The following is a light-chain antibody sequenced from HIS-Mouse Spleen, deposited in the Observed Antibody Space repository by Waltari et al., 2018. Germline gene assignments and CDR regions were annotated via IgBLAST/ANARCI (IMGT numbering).Light chain of an antibody. V-gene: IGKV1-33*01. CDR2: HAS. Sequence: DIQMTHSPSSLSASVGDRVTITCQPSQDISKYLNLYPQKPGTAPKLLIYHASNLETGGPSRLRGSGSGTDFTITIGSLQAEDIATYDGQQYVNLPFTFGPGTKVDI. J-gene: IGKJ3*01. CDR3: QQYVNLPFT. CDR1: QDISKY.